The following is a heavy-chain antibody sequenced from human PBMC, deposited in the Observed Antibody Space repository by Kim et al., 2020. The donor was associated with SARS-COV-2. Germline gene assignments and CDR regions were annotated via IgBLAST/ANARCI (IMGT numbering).Heavy chain of an antibody. CDR2: ISSSSTI. V-gene: IGHV3-48*02. CDR3: ARDSPVIPKSDFDY. J-gene: IGHJ4*02. Sequence: GGSLRLSCAASGFTFSSYSMNWVRQAPGKGLEWVSYISSSSTIYYADSVKGRFTISRDNAKNSLYLQMNSLRDEDTAVYYCARDSPVIPKSDFDYWGQGT. D-gene: IGHD3-16*02. CDR1: GFTFSSYS.